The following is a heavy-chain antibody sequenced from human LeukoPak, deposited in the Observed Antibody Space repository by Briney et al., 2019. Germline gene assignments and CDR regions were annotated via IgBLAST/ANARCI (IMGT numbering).Heavy chain of an antibody. Sequence: GGSLRLSCAASGFTFSSYGMHWVRQAPGKGLEWVAFIRYDGSNKYYADSVKGRFTISRDNSKNTLYLQMNSLRAEDTAVYYCAKDKPYDFWSGYRPEYYFDYWGQGTLVTVSS. D-gene: IGHD3-3*01. CDR3: AKDKPYDFWSGYRPEYYFDY. J-gene: IGHJ4*02. V-gene: IGHV3-30*02. CDR1: GFTFSSYG. CDR2: IRYDGSNK.